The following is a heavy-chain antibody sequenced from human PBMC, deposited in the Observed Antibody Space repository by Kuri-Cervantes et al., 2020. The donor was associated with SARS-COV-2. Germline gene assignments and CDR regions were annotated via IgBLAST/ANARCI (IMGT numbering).Heavy chain of an antibody. CDR2: IYWDDDK. Sequence: TLSLTCTVSGGSISSHYWSWIRQPPGKALEWLALIYWDDDKRYGPSLKSRLTITKDTSKNQVVLTMTNMDPVDTATYYCAHLLPLTSFDYWGQGTLVTVSS. CDR3: AHLLPLTSFDY. J-gene: IGHJ4*02. V-gene: IGHV2-5*05. CDR1: GGSISSHYW.